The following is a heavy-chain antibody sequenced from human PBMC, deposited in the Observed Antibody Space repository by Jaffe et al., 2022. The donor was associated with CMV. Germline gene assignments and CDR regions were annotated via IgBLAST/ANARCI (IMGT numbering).Heavy chain of an antibody. CDR1: GFTFSSYG. D-gene: IGHD6-6*01. V-gene: IGHV3-30*18. Sequence: QVQLVESGGGVVQPGRSLRLSCAASGFTFSSYGMHWVRQAPGKGLEWVAVISYDGSNKYYADSVKGRFTISRDNSKNTLYLQMNSLRAEDTAVYYCAKGRYSSSSKLGWFDPWGQGTLVTVSS. CDR3: AKGRYSSSSKLGWFDP. CDR2: ISYDGSNK. J-gene: IGHJ5*02.